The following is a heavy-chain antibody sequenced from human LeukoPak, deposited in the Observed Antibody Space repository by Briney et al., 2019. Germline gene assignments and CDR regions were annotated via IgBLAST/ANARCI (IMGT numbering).Heavy chain of an antibody. CDR2: IYSSGST. J-gene: IGHJ4*02. D-gene: IGHD1-14*01. Sequence: GGSLRLSCAASGFTVSTYYMSWVRQAPGKGLEWVSDIYSSGSTYFADSVKGRFTISRDNSKNTLYLQMNSLRAEDTAVYYCARTGPIDYWGQGTLVTVSS. V-gene: IGHV3-66*02. CDR1: GFTVSTYY. CDR3: ARTGPIDY.